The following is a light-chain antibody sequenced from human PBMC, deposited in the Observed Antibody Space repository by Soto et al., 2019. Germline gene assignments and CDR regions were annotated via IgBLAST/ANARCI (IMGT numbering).Light chain of an antibody. CDR3: QQYNTWPLT. CDR2: DAS. CDR1: QSVSSN. J-gene: IGKJ3*01. V-gene: IGKV3-15*01. Sequence: ETVMTQSPATLSVSPGERPTLSCRASQSVSSNLAWYQQKPGQAPRLLIYDASTRATGIPARFSGSGSGTEFPLTISSLHYEDFAVYYCQQYNTWPLTVGRGTKVDIK.